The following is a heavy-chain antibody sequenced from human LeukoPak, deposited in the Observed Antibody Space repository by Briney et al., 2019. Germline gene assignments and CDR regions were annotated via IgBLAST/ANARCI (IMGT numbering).Heavy chain of an antibody. J-gene: IGHJ5*02. CDR3: AREMIVKRGYHP. D-gene: IGHD3-22*01. Sequence: ASVKVSCKASGYTFTGYYMHCVRQAPGQGLEWMEWINHNSGGTNYAQKLQGRVTMTRDTSISTAYMELSKLRSDDTAVYYCAREMIVKRGYHPWGQGTLVTVSS. CDR1: GYTFTGYY. CDR2: INHNSGGT. V-gene: IGHV1-2*02.